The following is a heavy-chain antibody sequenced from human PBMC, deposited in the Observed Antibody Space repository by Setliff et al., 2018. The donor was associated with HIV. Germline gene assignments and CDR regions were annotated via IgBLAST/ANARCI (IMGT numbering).Heavy chain of an antibody. Sequence: PSETLSLTCSVSGVSISSYYWSWIRHSPGKGLEWIGIIFPGGATNYNPSLTSRVTISVDTSKNHPFLKLTSVTTADTAVYFCAKSSPSIGYITDCWGQGAPVT. V-gene: IGHV4-59*01. CDR3: AKSSPSIGYITDC. D-gene: IGHD5-12*01. J-gene: IGHJ4*02. CDR1: GVSISSYY. CDR2: IFPGGAT.